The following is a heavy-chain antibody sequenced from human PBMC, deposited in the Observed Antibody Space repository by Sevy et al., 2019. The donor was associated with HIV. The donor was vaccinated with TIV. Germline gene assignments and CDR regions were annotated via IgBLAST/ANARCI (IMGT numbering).Heavy chain of an antibody. J-gene: IGHJ4*02. Sequence: GGSLRLSCAASGFTFSSYSMNWVRQAPGKGLEWVSYISSSSSTIYYADSVKGPFTISRDNAKNSLYLQMNSLRAEVTAVYYCARAPRSYYYDSTGSCMDYWGQGTLVTVSS. CDR2: ISSSSSTI. CDR3: ARAPRSYYYDSTGSCMDY. CDR1: GFTFSSYS. V-gene: IGHV3-48*01. D-gene: IGHD3-22*01.